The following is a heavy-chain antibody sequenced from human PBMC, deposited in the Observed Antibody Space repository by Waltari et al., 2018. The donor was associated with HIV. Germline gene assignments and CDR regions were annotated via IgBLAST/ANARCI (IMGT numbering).Heavy chain of an antibody. CDR3: ARDLNLGGVDI. D-gene: IGHD1-26*01. J-gene: IGHJ3*02. Sequence: QVQLVQSGAEVKKPGASVKVSCKASGYTFSAYFMHWVRQAPGQGLEWMGRINPNNGGTDYAQKSQGRVTMTRDTSISTAYMELSSLRSDDTAVYFCARDLNLGGVDIWGQGTMVTVSS. CDR2: INPNNGGT. V-gene: IGHV1-2*06. CDR1: GYTFSAYF.